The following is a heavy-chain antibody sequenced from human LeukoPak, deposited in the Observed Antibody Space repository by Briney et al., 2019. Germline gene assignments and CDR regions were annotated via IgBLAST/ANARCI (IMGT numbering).Heavy chain of an antibody. V-gene: IGHV1-24*01. CDR3: ATGIAVAGDFDY. J-gene: IGHJ4*02. Sequence: ASVKVSCKVSGYTLTELSMHWVRQAPGKGLEWMGGFDPEDGETIYAQKFQGRVTMTEDTSTDTAYMELSSLRSEDTAVYHCATGIAVAGDFDYWGQGTLVTVSS. D-gene: IGHD6-19*01. CDR1: GYTLTELS. CDR2: FDPEDGET.